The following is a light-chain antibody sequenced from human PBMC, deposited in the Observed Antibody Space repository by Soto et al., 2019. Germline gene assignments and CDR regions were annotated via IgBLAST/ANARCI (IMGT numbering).Light chain of an antibody. CDR1: QGISSW. Sequence: DIQMTQSPVSVSASVGDRVTISCRASQGISSWLAWYQQKPGKAPKFLIYGASSLQSGVPSRFSGRGSGTNFTLTISGLQPEDFAPYYCQQANIFPLTLGGGTKVDIK. J-gene: IGKJ4*01. CDR3: QQANIFPLT. CDR2: GAS. V-gene: IGKV1D-12*01.